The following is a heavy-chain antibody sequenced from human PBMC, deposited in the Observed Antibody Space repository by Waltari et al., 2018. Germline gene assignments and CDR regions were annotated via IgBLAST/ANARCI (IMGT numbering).Heavy chain of an antibody. CDR2: INQDGTEK. J-gene: IGHJ4*02. CDR3: VRDRAYYAFDY. V-gene: IGHV3-7*01. D-gene: IGHD3-3*01. Sequence: EVHLLESGGGLVQPGGSLRLSCVVSGFTFTSHWMYWVRQAPGKGLEWVAKINQDGTEKHYVGSVNGRFTISRDNTKKSLYLEMSSLRADDTAVYYCVRDRAYYAFDYWGQGNLVTVSS. CDR1: GFTFTSHW.